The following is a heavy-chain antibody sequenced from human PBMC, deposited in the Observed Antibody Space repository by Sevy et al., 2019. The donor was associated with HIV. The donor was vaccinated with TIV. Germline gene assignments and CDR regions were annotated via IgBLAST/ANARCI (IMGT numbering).Heavy chain of an antibody. V-gene: IGHV4-34*01. CDR1: GASFSGFF. D-gene: IGHD2-21*01. CDR2: VDHSGVA. J-gene: IGHJ4*02. Sequence: SETLSLTCAVYGASFSGFFWSWIRQSPGKGLEWIGEVDHSGVANYNPSLEGRVTLAVDVSKNQVSLNVTSVTATDAAIYFCARGHVATKGFDYWGRGSLVTVSS. CDR3: ARGHVATKGFDY.